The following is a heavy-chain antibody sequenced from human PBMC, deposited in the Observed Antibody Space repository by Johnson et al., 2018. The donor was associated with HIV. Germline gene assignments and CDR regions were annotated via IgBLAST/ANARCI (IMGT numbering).Heavy chain of an antibody. J-gene: IGHJ3*02. Sequence: VQLVVSGGGVVQPGRSLRLSCAASGFTFSTYVMSWVRQAPGKGLEWVSGISGSGGSTYYADFVKGRFTISRDNSKNTLYLQMTSLRAEDTAVYYCAREAPGSSGAFDIWGQGTMVTVSS. V-gene: IGHV3-23*04. CDR2: ISGSGGST. CDR1: GFTFSTYV. CDR3: AREAPGSSGAFDI. D-gene: IGHD1-26*01.